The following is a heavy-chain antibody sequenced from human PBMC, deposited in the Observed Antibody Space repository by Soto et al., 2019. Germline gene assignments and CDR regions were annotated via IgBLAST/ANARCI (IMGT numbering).Heavy chain of an antibody. CDR3: ARRITGTTTLYFDY. J-gene: IGHJ4*02. CDR2: IYHSGST. V-gene: IGHV4-30-2*01. Sequence: PSETLSLTGAVSGGSISSGGYSWSWIRQPPGKGLEWIGYIYHSGSTYYNPSLKSRVTISVDRSKNQFSLKLSSVTAADTAVYYCARRITGTTTLYFDYWGQGTLVTVSS. CDR1: GGSISSGGYS. D-gene: IGHD1-7*01.